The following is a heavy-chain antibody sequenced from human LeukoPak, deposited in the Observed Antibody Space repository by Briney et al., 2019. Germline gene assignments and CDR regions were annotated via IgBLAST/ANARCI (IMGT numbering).Heavy chain of an antibody. J-gene: IGHJ4*02. CDR1: GLTLSTYW. CDR2: IVHDGGTT. V-gene: IGHV3-74*01. Sequence: GGSLRLSSAPSGLTLSTYWMHWVRQAPGPGLVWVSRIVHDGGTTYADYVKGRFTISRDNAKNTLYLQMNSLRADDTAVYFCVRDNGGEHSWGQGALVTVSS. CDR3: VRDNGGEHS. D-gene: IGHD3-16*01.